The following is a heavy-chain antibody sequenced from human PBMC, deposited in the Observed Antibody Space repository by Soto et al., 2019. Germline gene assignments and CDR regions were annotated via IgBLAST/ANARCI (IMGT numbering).Heavy chain of an antibody. CDR3: AILTTVTTPYNWFDP. J-gene: IGHJ5*02. V-gene: IGHV3-23*01. CDR1: GFTFAAYA. Sequence: GGSLRLSCAASGFTFAAYAMTWVRQAPGRGLEWVSGISSRGSSTYYADSVKGRFAVSRDNSKNTLYLQMSSLRAEDTAVYYCAILTTVTTPYNWFDPWGQGTLVTVSS. CDR2: ISSRGSST. D-gene: IGHD4-4*01.